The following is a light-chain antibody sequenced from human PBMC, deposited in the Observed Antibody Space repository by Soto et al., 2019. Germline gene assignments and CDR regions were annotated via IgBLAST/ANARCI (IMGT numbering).Light chain of an antibody. CDR2: AAS. Sequence: DIQMTQSPSSLSAPVGDRVTITCRASQSISSYLNWYQQKPGKAPKLLIYAASSLQSGVPSRFSGSGSETDFTLTISSLQPEDFATYXXQQGYXSSITSGQGTRLEIK. J-gene: IGKJ5*01. CDR1: QSISSY. CDR3: QQGYXSSIT. V-gene: IGKV1-39*01.